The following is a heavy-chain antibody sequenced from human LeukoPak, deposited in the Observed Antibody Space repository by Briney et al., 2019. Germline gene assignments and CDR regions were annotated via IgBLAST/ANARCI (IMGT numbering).Heavy chain of an antibody. CDR1: GFTFSSYE. V-gene: IGHV3-48*03. Sequence: GGSLRLSCAASGFTFSSYEMNWVRQAPGKGLEWISYITTSGTTLDYADSVKGRFTISRDNAKNSLYLQMNSLSAEDTAVYYCARPYSSGWDNWFDPWGQGTLVTVSS. CDR2: ITTSGTTL. D-gene: IGHD6-19*01. CDR3: ARPYSSGWDNWFDP. J-gene: IGHJ5*02.